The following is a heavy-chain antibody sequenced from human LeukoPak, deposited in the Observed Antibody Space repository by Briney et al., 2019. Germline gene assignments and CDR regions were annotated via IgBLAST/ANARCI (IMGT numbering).Heavy chain of an antibody. CDR2: VTGSGGSS. CDR3: AKEGIAAPLYYFDY. V-gene: IGHV3-23*01. D-gene: IGHD6-13*01. J-gene: IGHJ4*02. CDR1: GFTFRTYA. Sequence: GGSLRLSCAASGFTFRTYAMSWDRQAPGKGLEWVSTVTGSGGSSYYADSVKGRFTISRDNSKNTLFLQMNSLRAEDTAVYYCAKEGIAAPLYYFDYWGQGTLVTVSS.